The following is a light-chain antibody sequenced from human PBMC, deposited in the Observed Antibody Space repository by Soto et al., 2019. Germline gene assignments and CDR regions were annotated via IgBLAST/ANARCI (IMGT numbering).Light chain of an antibody. CDR1: QSVSTW. Sequence: DIQMTQSPSTLSASVGDRVTITCRASQSVSTWLAWYQQKPGKAPKLLIYKVSSLQSGVPSRFSGSGSGTEFTPTISSLQPEDFATYYCQQHHEYAAWTFGQGTKVEIK. V-gene: IGKV1-5*03. J-gene: IGKJ1*01. CDR3: QQHHEYAAWT. CDR2: KVS.